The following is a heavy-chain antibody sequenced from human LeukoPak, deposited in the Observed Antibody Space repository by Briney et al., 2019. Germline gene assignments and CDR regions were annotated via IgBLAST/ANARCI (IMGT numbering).Heavy chain of an antibody. CDR2: IIDTGGRT. V-gene: IGHV3-23*01. Sequence: PGGSLRLSCAASGFTFSSHAMNWVRQAPGKGLEWVSRIIDTGGRTYYADSVKGRFFISRDNSKNTLYLQMNSLGAEDTAIYYCAKETYSYDSGGYSDTAFDHWGQGTLVTVSS. D-gene: IGHD3-22*01. CDR3: AKETYSYDSGGYSDTAFDH. J-gene: IGHJ4*02. CDR1: GFTFSSHA.